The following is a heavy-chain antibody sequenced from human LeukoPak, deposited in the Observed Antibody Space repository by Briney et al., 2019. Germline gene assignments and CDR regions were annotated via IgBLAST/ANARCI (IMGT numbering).Heavy chain of an antibody. V-gene: IGHV4-59*12. J-gene: IGHJ6*02. CDR3: ARGGGIVVPAVIMDV. CDR1: GGSISSYY. Sequence: SETLSLTCTVSGGSISSYYWSWIQQPPGKGLEWIGYIYYSGSTNYNPSLKSRVTISVDTSKNQFSLKLSSVTAADTAVYYCARGGGIVVPAVIMDVWGQGTTVTVSS. D-gene: IGHD2-2*01. CDR2: IYYSGST.